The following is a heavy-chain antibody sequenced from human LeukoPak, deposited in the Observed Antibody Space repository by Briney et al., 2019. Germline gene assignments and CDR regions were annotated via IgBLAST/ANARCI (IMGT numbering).Heavy chain of an antibody. CDR1: GGSISSSSYY. V-gene: IGHV4-39*02. D-gene: IGHD1-26*01. Sequence: SETLSLTCTVSGGSISSSSYYWGWIRQPLGKGLEWIGSIYYSGSTYYNPSLKSRVTISVDTSKNQFSLKLSSVTAADTAVYYCAREVGSGSYDTLFDYWGQGTLVTVSS. J-gene: IGHJ4*02. CDR3: AREVGSGSYDTLFDY. CDR2: IYYSGST.